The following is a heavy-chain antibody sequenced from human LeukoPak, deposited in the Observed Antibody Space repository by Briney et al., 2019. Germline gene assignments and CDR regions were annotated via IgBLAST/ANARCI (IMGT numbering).Heavy chain of an antibody. CDR1: GFTFNTYG. CDR3: ARGGVDYY. CDR2: ISGSGGAT. J-gene: IGHJ4*02. Sequence: GGSLRLPCAASGFTFNTYGMSWVRQAPGKGLEWVSGISGSGGATYYADSVKGRFTISRDDPHNTLYLQMNSLRAEDTAVYFCARGGVDYYWGQGALVTVSS. V-gene: IGHV3-23*01. D-gene: IGHD5-12*01.